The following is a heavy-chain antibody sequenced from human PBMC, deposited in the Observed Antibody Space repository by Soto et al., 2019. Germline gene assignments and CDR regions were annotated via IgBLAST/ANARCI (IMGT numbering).Heavy chain of an antibody. D-gene: IGHD5-18*01. V-gene: IGHV1-69*13. CDR3: ARDLSSYGGPGFYYYGMDV. J-gene: IGHJ6*02. CDR1: GGTFSSYA. CDR2: IIPIFGTA. Sequence: ALVKVSCKASGGTFSSYAISWVRQAPGQGLEWMGGIIPIFGTANYAQKFQGRVTITADESTSTAYMELSSLRSEDTAVYYCARDLSSYGGPGFYYYGMDVWGQGTTVTVSS.